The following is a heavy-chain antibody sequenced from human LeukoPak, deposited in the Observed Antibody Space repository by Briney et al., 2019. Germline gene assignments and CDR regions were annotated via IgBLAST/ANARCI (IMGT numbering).Heavy chain of an antibody. V-gene: IGHV1-69*13. Sequence: SVKVSCKASGGTFSSYAISWVRQAPGQGLEWMGGIIPIFGTANYAQKFQGRVTITADESTSTAYMELSSLRPEDTAVYYCARAFSSSGYAMYYFDYWGQGTLVTVSS. CDR3: ARAFSSSGYAMYYFDY. CDR2: IIPIFGTA. J-gene: IGHJ4*02. D-gene: IGHD3-22*01. CDR1: GGTFSSYA.